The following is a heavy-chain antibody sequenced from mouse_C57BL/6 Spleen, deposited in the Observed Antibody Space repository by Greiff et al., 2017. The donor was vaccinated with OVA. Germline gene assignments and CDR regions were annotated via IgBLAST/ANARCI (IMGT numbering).Heavy chain of an antibody. CDR1: GFTFSNYW. D-gene: IGHD2-2*01. J-gene: IGHJ3*01. Sequence: DVKLVESGGGLVQPGGSMKLSCVASGFTFSNYWMNWVRQSPEKGLEWVAQIRLKSDNYATHYAESVKGRFTISRDDSKSSVYLQMNNLRAEDTGIDCCSGGYYGYDEGVGYWGQGTLVTVSA. V-gene: IGHV6-3*01. CDR2: IRLKSDNYAT. CDR3: SGGYYGYDEGVGY.